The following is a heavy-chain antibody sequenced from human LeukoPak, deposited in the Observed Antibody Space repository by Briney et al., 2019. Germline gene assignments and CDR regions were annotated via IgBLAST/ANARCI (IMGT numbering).Heavy chain of an antibody. CDR1: GQTPTELA. CDR2: FDPEDGDT. J-gene: IGHJ4*02. CDR3: ATDWNYFLDY. V-gene: IGHV1-24*01. Sequence: GASVKGCCKVSGQTPTELAMRWVRQARGKGLEWMGCFDPEDGDTIYAKKYQGRVTMTEDTSTDTAYMELSRLGSDDTVLYCCATDWNYFLDYWGQGTLVTVST. D-gene: IGHD1-7*01.